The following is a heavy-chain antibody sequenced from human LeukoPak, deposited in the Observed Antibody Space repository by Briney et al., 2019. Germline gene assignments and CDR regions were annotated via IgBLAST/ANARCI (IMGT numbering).Heavy chain of an antibody. CDR1: GFTFSSYW. CDR3: ARDRAFWSGYYRTYYYYYMDV. V-gene: IGHV3-7*01. CDR2: IKQDGSEK. J-gene: IGHJ6*03. D-gene: IGHD3-3*01. Sequence: GGSLRLSCAASGFTFSSYWMSWVRQAPGKGLEWVSNIKQDGSEKYYVDSAKGRFTISRDNAKNSLYLQMNSLRAEDTAVYYCARDRAFWSGYYRTYYYYYMDVWGKGTTVTVSS.